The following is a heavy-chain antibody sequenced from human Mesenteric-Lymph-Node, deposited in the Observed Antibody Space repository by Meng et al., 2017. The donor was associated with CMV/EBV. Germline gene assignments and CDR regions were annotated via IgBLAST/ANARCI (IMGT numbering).Heavy chain of an antibody. CDR1: GFTFSSYA. CDR3: AKDSTRYCSSTSCYSHDAFDI. CDR2: IYSGGSST. J-gene: IGHJ3*02. V-gene: IGHV3-23*03. Sequence: GESLKISCAASGFTFSSYAMSWVRQAPGKGLEWVSVIYSGGSSTYYADSVKGRFTISRDNSKNTLYLQMNSLRAEDTAVYYCAKDSTRYCSSTSCYSHDAFDIWGQGTMVTVSS. D-gene: IGHD2-2*01.